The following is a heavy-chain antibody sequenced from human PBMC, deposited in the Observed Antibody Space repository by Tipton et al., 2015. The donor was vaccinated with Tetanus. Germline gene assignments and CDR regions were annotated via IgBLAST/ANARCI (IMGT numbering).Heavy chain of an antibody. D-gene: IGHD1-1*01. CDR3: ARGGDNLALQRPTGRCFAP. J-gene: IGHJ5*02. V-gene: IGHV4-31*11. CDR1: GGSINSGAYC. CDR2: ISSGGRT. Sequence: TLSLTCAISGGSINSGAYCWSWIRQHPGKGLESIGCISSGGRTFYNPSLTSRVSISVDRSKTQFSLKLTSVTAADTAIYYWARGGDNLALQRPTGRCFAPGGHGTLVTVSS.